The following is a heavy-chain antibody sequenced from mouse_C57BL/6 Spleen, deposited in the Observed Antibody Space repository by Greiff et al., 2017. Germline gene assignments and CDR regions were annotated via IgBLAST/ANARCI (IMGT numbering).Heavy chain of an antibody. Sequence: QVQLQQPGAELVRPGTSVKLSCKASGYTFTSYWMHWVKQRPGQGLEWIGVIDPSDSYTNYNQKFKGKATLTVDTASSTAYMQLSSLTSEDSAVYYCASPDGYPAWFAYWGQGTLVTVSA. CDR3: ASPDGYPAWFAY. CDR2: IDPSDSYT. V-gene: IGHV1-59*01. CDR1: GYTFTSYW. D-gene: IGHD2-3*01. J-gene: IGHJ3*01.